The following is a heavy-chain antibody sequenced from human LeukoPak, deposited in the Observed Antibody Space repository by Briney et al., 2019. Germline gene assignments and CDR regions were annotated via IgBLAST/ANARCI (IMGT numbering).Heavy chain of an antibody. V-gene: IGHV1-18*01. J-gene: IGHJ4*02. CDR2: ISAYNGNT. D-gene: IGHD1-26*01. CDR1: GYTFTSYG. Sequence: ASVKVSCKASGYTFTSYGISWVRQAPGQGLEWMGWISAYNGNTNYAQKLQGRVTMTTDTSTSTAYMELSRLRSDDTAVYYCARDQGPVGATSPDYWGQGTLVTVSS. CDR3: ARDQGPVGATSPDY.